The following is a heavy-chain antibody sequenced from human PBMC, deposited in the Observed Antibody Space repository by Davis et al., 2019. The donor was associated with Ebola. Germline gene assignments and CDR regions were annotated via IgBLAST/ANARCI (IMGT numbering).Heavy chain of an antibody. Sequence: SGPTLVKPTQTLTLTCTFSGIPLGTKRLGVGWIRQPPEKALEWLGIIYWDDDKRYSPSLNNRLTITKDTSKNQVVLTMTNMDPVDTATYYCARTAYSSGWVDYWGQGTLVTVSS. V-gene: IGHV2-5*02. CDR2: IYWDDDK. J-gene: IGHJ4*02. D-gene: IGHD6-19*01. CDR3: ARTAYSSGWVDY. CDR1: GIPLGTKRLG.